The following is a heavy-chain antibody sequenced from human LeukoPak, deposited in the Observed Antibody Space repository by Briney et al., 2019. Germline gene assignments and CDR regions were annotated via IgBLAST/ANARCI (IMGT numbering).Heavy chain of an antibody. D-gene: IGHD6-13*01. CDR3: AKDGEYFSGWYPLYRYFDL. CDR2: INYSGDST. J-gene: IGHJ2*01. CDR1: GFSFSSYG. V-gene: IGHV3-23*01. Sequence: GGSLRLSCEASGFSFSSYGMSWVRQAPGKGLEWVSTINYSGDSTFYADSAKGRFTISRDNSNNGLFLHMNSLRADDTAVYYCAKDGEYFSGWYPLYRYFDLWGRGTLVSVSS.